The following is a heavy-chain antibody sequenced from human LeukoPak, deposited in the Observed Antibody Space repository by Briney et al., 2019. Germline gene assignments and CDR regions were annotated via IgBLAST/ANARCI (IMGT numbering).Heavy chain of an antibody. CDR2: IIPIFGTA. V-gene: IGHV1-69*01. Sequence: GSSVKVSCKASGGTFSSYAISWVRQAPGQGLEWMGGIIPIFGTANYAQQFQGRATTTADESTSTAYMELSSLRSEDTAVYYCARESDVDTAMFVYYFDYWGQGTLVTVSS. D-gene: IGHD5-18*01. CDR1: GGTFSSYA. J-gene: IGHJ4*02. CDR3: ARESDVDTAMFVYYFDY.